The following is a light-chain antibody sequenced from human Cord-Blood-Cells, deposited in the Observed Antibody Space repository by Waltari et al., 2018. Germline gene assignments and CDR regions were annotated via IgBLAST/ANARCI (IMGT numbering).Light chain of an antibody. V-gene: IGLV3-19*01. CDR1: SRRSYY. CDR3: NSRDSSGNHVV. Sequence: SSELTQDPVVSVALGQTHRITCQGDSRRSYYASWYQQKPGQAPVLVIYGKNNRPSGIPDRFSGSSSGNTASLTITGAQAEDEADYYCNSRDSSGNHVVFGGGTKLTVL. CDR2: GKN. J-gene: IGLJ2*01.